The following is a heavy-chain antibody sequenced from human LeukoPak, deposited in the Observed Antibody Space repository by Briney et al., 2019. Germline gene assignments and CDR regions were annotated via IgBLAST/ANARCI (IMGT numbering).Heavy chain of an antibody. CDR1: DGSISSYY. Sequence: SETLSPACTVSDGSISSYYWSWIRQPPGKGLEWIGHIYDSGSTNYNPSLKSRVTISVDTSKNQFSLKLSSVTAADTAVYYCASREDCSSTSCQGPDSREGNWFDPWGQGTLVTVSS. CDR3: ASREDCSSTSCQGPDSREGNWFDP. CDR2: IYDSGST. J-gene: IGHJ5*02. V-gene: IGHV4-4*08. D-gene: IGHD2-2*01.